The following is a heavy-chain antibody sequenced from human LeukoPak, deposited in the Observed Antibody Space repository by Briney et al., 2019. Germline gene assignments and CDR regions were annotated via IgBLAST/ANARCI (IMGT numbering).Heavy chain of an antibody. CDR1: GFTFSSYS. CDR3: ARGAQWELSDYYFDY. D-gene: IGHD1-26*01. J-gene: IGHJ4*02. V-gene: IGHV3-21*01. CDR2: IGISSSYI. Sequence: GGPLRLSCAASGFTFSSYSMNWVRQAPGKGLEWVSSIGISSSYIYYADSVKARFTISRDNAKKSLYLQMNNLRAEDTAVFYCARGAQWELSDYYFDYWGQGTLVTVSS.